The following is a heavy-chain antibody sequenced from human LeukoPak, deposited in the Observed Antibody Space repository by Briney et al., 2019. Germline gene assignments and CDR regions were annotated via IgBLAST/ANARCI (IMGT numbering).Heavy chain of an antibody. CDR2: IKYDGSDK. D-gene: IGHD1-7*01. CDR1: GFIFSNAW. V-gene: IGHV3-7*03. CDR3: SATNGARGGTFDY. Sequence: GGSLRLSCAASGFIFSNAWMSWVRQTPGKGPEWVTKIKYDGSDKYYVDSVKGRFTISRDHVKNSLYLQMDSLRFEDTAVYYCSATNGARGGTFDYWGQGTPVTVSS. J-gene: IGHJ4*02.